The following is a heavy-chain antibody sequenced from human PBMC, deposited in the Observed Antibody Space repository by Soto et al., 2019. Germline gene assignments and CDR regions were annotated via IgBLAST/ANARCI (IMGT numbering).Heavy chain of an antibody. V-gene: IGHV3-72*01. D-gene: IGHD2-15*01. CDR2: ARTKANSYMT. J-gene: IGHJ4*02. Sequence: ESGGGLVQPGGSLRLSCAASGFTFSDRYMDWVRQAPGKGLEWVGRARTKANSYMTEYAASVKGRFTISRDDSKNSLYLQMNGLKTEDTAVYYCTRDSSSCRGGYCYFDSWGQGTLVTVSS. CDR3: TRDSSSCRGGYCYFDS. CDR1: GFTFSDRY.